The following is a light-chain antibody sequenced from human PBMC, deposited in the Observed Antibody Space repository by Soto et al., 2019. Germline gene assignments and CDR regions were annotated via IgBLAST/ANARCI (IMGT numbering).Light chain of an antibody. CDR1: QSIRSN. Sequence: IQMTQSPSSLSASVGDRVTITCRASQSIRSNLNWYQQKPGKAPKLLIYAASSLQSGVPSSFSGVGSGTDFTLTISSLQPEDFATYYCQQSYSTPFTFGPGTKVDVK. CDR2: AAS. CDR3: QQSYSTPFT. J-gene: IGKJ3*01. V-gene: IGKV1-39*01.